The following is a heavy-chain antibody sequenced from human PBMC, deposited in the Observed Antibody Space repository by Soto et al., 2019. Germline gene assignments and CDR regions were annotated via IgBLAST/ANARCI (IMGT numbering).Heavy chain of an antibody. J-gene: IGHJ4*02. CDR1: GGSIGSGDYF. Sequence: QVRLQESGPGLVKPSQTLSLTCTVSGGSIGSGDYFWSWVRQPPGKGLEWIGYIYYTGSTSYNPSLKSRITMSVDTSKNQFSLKVSSVTAADTAVYFCARDDGYYRLYDYWGQGTLVTVSS. CDR2: IYYTGST. V-gene: IGHV4-30-4*01. CDR3: ARDDGYYRLYDY. D-gene: IGHD3-3*01.